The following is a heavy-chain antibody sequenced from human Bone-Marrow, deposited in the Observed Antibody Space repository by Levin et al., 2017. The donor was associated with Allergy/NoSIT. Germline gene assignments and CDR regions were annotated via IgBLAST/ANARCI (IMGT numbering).Heavy chain of an antibody. J-gene: IGHJ4*02. Sequence: GGSLRLSCAASGFTFSSYGMHWVRQAPGKGLEWVAVISYDGSNKYYADSVKGRFTISRDNSKNTLYLQMNSLRAEDTAVYYCAKGNGVVVVAATPFDYWGQGTLVTVSS. CDR2: ISYDGSNK. V-gene: IGHV3-30*18. CDR3: AKGNGVVVVAATPFDY. D-gene: IGHD2-15*01. CDR1: GFTFSSYG.